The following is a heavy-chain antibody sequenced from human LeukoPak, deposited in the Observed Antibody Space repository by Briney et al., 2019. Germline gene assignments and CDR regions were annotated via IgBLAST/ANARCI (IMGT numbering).Heavy chain of an antibody. V-gene: IGHV3-74*01. CDR3: AKDHYWSIDY. CDR1: GFDFSSNW. Sequence: GGSLRLSCAVSGFDFSSNWMHWDRHAPGQGLVWVSRIKGDGISTNYGDSVKGRFTISRDIAKNTLYLQMNSLRAEDTGVYYCAKDHYWSIDYWGRGALVTVSS. D-gene: IGHD3-3*01. CDR2: IKGDGIST. J-gene: IGHJ4*02.